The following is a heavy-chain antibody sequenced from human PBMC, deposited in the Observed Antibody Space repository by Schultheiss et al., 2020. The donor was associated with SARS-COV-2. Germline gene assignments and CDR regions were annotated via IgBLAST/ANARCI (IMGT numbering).Heavy chain of an antibody. V-gene: IGHV4-39*07. J-gene: IGHJ2*01. Sequence: SQTLSLTCTVSGGSIGSGGDYWGWIRQPPGKGLEWIGSIYYSGSTYYNPSLKSRVTISVDTSKNQFSLKLSSVTAADTAVYYCARGGLLWFGVDLWGRGTLVTVSS. CDR1: GGSIGSGGDY. CDR2: IYYSGST. D-gene: IGHD3-10*01. CDR3: ARGGLLWFGVDL.